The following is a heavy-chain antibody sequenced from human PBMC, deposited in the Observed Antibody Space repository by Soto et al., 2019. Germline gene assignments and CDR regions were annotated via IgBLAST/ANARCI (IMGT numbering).Heavy chain of an antibody. CDR2: IKGDGSEK. Sequence: EVHLVESGGGLVQPGGSLRLSCAASGFTFSGYWMTWVRQAPGKGLEWVANIKGDGSEKHYVDSVKGRFTISADNAKNAVHVEMNSLRADDTAVYFCAREGRGYCSSSSCPGIWGQGTLVTVSS. J-gene: IGHJ4*02. CDR3: AREGRGYCSSSSCPGI. D-gene: IGHD2-2*01. CDR1: GFTFSGYW. V-gene: IGHV3-7*01.